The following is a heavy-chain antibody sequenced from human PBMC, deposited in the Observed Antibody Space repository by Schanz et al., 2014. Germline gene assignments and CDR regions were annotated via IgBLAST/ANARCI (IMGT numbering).Heavy chain of an antibody. V-gene: IGHV3-30*02. CDR3: YSTTWGMDV. CDR1: GFTFRTYG. CDR2: IRTDGSPK. D-gene: IGHD2-2*01. J-gene: IGHJ6*02. Sequence: QVQLVSSGGGVVQPGGSLRLSCAASGFTFRTYGMHWVRHAPGPGLEGVAFIRTDGSPKFYADSVKGRFNISRDNSKNTLYLQMDNLRPEDTALYYCYSTTWGMDVWGQGTTVTVS.